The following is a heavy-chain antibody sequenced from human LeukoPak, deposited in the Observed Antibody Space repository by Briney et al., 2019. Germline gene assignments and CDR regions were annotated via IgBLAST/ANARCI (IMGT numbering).Heavy chain of an antibody. CDR2: IYSGGST. CDR1: GFTVSSSY. Sequence: GGSLRLSCAASGFTVSSSYMSWVRQAPGKGLEWVSVIYSGGSTYYADSVKGRFTISRDNSKNTLYLQMNSLRAEDTAVYYCASRYCSGGSCNLADAFDIWGQGTMVTVSS. CDR3: ASRYCSGGSCNLADAFDI. D-gene: IGHD2-15*01. J-gene: IGHJ3*02. V-gene: IGHV3-66*01.